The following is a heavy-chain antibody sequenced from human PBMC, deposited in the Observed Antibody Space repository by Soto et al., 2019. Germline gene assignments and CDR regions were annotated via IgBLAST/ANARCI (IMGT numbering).Heavy chain of an antibody. CDR1: GASLSSFKC. V-gene: IGHV4-4*02. CDR3: ATSVDHGWFDP. D-gene: IGHD3-9*01. J-gene: IGHJ5*02. Sequence: SETLSLTCAVSGASLSSFKCWNCVRQPPGKGLEWIGEICPSGSTNHNPSLKSRVAISVDKSKNQFSLNLNSVTAADTAVYYCATSVDHGWFDPWGQGTLVTVSS. CDR2: ICPSGST.